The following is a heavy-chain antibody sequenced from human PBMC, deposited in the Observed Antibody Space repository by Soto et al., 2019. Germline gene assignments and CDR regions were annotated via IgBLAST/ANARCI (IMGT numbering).Heavy chain of an antibody. D-gene: IGHD1-20*01. V-gene: IGHV3-23*01. CDR2: ISANDVGT. J-gene: IGHJ4*02. Sequence: SLRLSCEASGFTLRNYAITWVRQAPGKGLEWVSLISANDVGTYYAESVKTRFTISTDQSRNTVYLQMDSLRADDTAIYYCAKAKNDYNWDNRPPFDYWGQGTLVTVSS. CDR1: GFTLRNYA. CDR3: AKAKNDYNWDNRPPFDY.